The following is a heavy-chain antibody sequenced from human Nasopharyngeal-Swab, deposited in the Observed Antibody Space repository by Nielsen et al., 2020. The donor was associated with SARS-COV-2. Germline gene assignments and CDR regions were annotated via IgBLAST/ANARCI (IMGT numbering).Heavy chain of an antibody. J-gene: IGHJ3*02. CDR2: INPNSGGT. CDR1: GYTFTGYY. V-gene: IGHV1-2*06. CDR3: ARDWEQQHDAFDI. Sequence: ASVKVSCKASGYTFTGYYMHWVRQAPGQGLEWMGRINPNSGGTNYAQKFQGRVTMTRDTFISTAYMELSRLRSDDTAVYYCARDWEQQHDAFDIWGQGTMVTVSS. D-gene: IGHD6-13*01.